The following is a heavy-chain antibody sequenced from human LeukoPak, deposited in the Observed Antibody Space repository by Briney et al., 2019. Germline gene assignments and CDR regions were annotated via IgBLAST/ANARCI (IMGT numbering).Heavy chain of an antibody. D-gene: IGHD3-9*01. CDR3: VRRRAAGYDYWYFDL. Sequence: PSDTLFLTCTGTGGSISSSRYCGGGVRQPPGKGLEWLGCIYYSGNTYYNPSLKSRVTISVDTSKNQFSLKLSSVTAADTAVYYCVRRRAAGYDYWYFDLWGRGTLVTVSS. CDR1: GGSISSSRYC. V-gene: IGHV4-39*01. J-gene: IGHJ2*01. CDR2: IYYSGNT.